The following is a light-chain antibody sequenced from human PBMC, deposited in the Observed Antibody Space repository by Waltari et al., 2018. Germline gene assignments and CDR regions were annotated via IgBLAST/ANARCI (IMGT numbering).Light chain of an antibody. J-gene: IGLJ2*01. CDR2: DVS. V-gene: IGLV2-14*03. CDR1: SSDVGAYNY. Sequence: QSALTQPASVSGSPGQSITISCTGTSSDVGAYNYVSWYQQHPGKAPKLIIFDVSNRPSGVSNRFSGSKSGNTVSLTISGLQAEDEADYYCSSYISSSTLELFGGGTSLTVL. CDR3: SSYISSSTLEL.